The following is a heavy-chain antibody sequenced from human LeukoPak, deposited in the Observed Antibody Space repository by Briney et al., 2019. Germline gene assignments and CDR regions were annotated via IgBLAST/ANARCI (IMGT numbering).Heavy chain of an antibody. CDR3: AREFSSWYGWGLNNYYYYYMDV. J-gene: IGHJ6*03. D-gene: IGHD6-13*01. CDR2: IYSTGST. Sequence: SETLSLTCTVSGGSISSYYWSWIRQPAGEGLEWIGHIYSTGSTNYNPSLKSRVTLSVDRSKNQFSLRLNSVTAADTAVYYCAREFSSWYGWGLNNYYYYYMDVWGKGTTVTVSS. V-gene: IGHV4-4*07. CDR1: GGSISSYY.